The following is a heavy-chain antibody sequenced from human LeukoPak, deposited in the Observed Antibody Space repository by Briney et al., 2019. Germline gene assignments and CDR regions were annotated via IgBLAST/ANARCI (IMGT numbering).Heavy chain of an antibody. J-gene: IGHJ4*02. D-gene: IGHD2-15*01. V-gene: IGHV1-18*01. Sequence: ASVKVSCKASGYTFTSYGISWVRQAPGQGLEWMGWISAYNGNTNYAQKLQGRVTMTTDTSTSTAYMELSSLRSEDTAVYYCATTQVHYCSGGSCFSHFDYWGQGTLVTVSS. CDR2: ISAYNGNT. CDR3: ATTQVHYCSGGSCFSHFDY. CDR1: GYTFTSYG.